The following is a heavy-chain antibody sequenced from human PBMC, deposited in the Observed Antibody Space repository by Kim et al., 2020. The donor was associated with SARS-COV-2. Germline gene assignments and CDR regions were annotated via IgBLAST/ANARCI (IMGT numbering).Heavy chain of an antibody. CDR3: ARGQPPLTTVAIDY. D-gene: IGHD4-17*01. CDR1: GYTFTDSY. V-gene: IGHV1-2*06. CDR2: INPKNGGT. J-gene: IGHJ4*02. Sequence: ASVKVSCRASGYTFTDSYMHWVRQAPGQGPEWMGRINPKNGGTSTAQKFQGRVTMTRDTSINTVYLELSRLKYDDTAVYYCARGQPPLTTVAIDYWGQGTLVTVSS.